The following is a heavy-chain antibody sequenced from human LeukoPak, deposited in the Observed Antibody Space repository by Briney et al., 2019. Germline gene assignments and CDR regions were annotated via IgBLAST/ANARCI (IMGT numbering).Heavy chain of an antibody. CDR3: ARESIVIFGVVTLYNWFGP. CDR2: IYYSGST. J-gene: IGHJ5*02. Sequence: PSETLSLTCAVYGGSFSGYYWGWIRQPPGKGLEWVGSIYYSGSTYYNPSLKSRVTISVDTSKNQFSLKLSSVTAADTAVYYCARESIVIFGVVTLYNWFGPWGQGTLVTVSS. CDR1: GGSFSGYY. V-gene: IGHV4-34*01. D-gene: IGHD3-3*01.